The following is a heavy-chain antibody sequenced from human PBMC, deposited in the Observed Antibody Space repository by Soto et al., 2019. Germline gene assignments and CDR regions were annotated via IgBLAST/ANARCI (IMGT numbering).Heavy chain of an antibody. CDR3: ARSDYYDSSAPTLYFDY. CDR2: IYYSGST. V-gene: IGHV4-31*03. CDR1: GGSISSGGYY. Sequence: KPSETLSLTCTVSGGSISSGGYYWSWIRQHPGKGLEWIGYIYYSGSTYYNPSLKSRVTISVDTSKNQFSLKLSSVTAADTAVYYCARSDYYDSSAPTLYFDYWGQGTLVTVSS. D-gene: IGHD3-22*01. J-gene: IGHJ4*02.